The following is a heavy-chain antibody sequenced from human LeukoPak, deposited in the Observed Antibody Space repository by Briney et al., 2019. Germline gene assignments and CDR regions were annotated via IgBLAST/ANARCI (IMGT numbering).Heavy chain of an antibody. CDR2: TYYRSKWQN. D-gene: IGHD4-23*01. Sequence: SQTLSLTCAISGDSVSSKGAAWTWISQSPTRGLEWLGRTYYRSKWQNEYAASVKSRITINADTSKNQLSLQLNSVTPEDTAVYYCARGGGNSGYALDIWGQGTMVNVSS. J-gene: IGHJ3*02. CDR3: ARGGGNSGYALDI. CDR1: GDSVSSKGAA. V-gene: IGHV6-1*01.